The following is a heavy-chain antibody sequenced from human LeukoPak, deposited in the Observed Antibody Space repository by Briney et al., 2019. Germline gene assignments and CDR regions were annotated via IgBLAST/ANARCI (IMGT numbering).Heavy chain of an antibody. Sequence: PGGSLRLSCAASGFTFSDYYMSWIRQAPGKGLEWVSYISSSGNTIYYADSVKGRFTISRDNAKNSLYVQMNSLGAEDTAVYYCARGVSGYSYGSRFDYWGQGTLVTVSS. V-gene: IGHV3-11*01. CDR1: GFTFSDYY. D-gene: IGHD5-18*01. CDR3: ARGVSGYSYGSRFDY. J-gene: IGHJ4*02. CDR2: ISSSGNTI.